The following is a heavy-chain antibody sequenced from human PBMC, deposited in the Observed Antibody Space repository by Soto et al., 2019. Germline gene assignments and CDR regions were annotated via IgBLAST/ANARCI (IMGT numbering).Heavy chain of an antibody. J-gene: IGHJ6*02. Sequence: QVQLAQSVAEVKKHGSSVTVSCTASGGTFSSYAVSWVRQAPGPGREWMCVVIPKASQPKYAPKFQGRVTITADYSTAYMEVRSLRSDDTAVYYCARESSSPNYYYYGMDVWGQGTSVIVSS. V-gene: IGHV1-69*01. CDR3: ARESSSPNYYYYGMDV. D-gene: IGHD6-6*01. CDR2: VIPKASQP. CDR1: GGTFSSYA.